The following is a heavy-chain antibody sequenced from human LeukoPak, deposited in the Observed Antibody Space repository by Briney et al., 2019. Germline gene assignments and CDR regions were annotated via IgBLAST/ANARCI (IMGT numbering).Heavy chain of an antibody. CDR2: INPNSGGT. CDR3: ARAFFSSGYLDY. J-gene: IGHJ4*02. D-gene: IGHD3-22*01. CDR1: GYTFTGYY. Sequence: GASVKVSCKASGYTFTGYYMHWVRQAPGQGLEWMGWINPNSGGTNYAQKFQGRVTMTRDMSTSTVYMELSSLRSEDTAVYYCARAFFSSGYLDYWGQGTLVTVSS. V-gene: IGHV1-2*02.